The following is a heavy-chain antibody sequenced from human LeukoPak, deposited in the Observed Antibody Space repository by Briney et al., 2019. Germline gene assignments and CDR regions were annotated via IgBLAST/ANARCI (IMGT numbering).Heavy chain of an antibody. D-gene: IGHD3-22*01. J-gene: IGHJ6*03. V-gene: IGHV1-46*01. Sequence: ASVKVSCKASGYTFTSYYMHWVRQAPGQGLEWMGIINPSGGSTSYAQKFQGRVTMTRDMSTSTVYMELSSLRSEDMAVYYCARGPNYYDSSGYYHSAYYIDVWGKGTTVTVSS. CDR1: GYTFTSYY. CDR3: ARGPNYYDSSGYYHSAYYIDV. CDR2: INPSGGST.